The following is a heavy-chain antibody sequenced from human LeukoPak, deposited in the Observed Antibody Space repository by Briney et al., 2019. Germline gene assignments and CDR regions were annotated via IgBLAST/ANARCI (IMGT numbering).Heavy chain of an antibody. CDR2: ISNSGGST. CDR1: GFTFSSYA. CDR3: ANKEVAGLDY. J-gene: IGHJ4*02. Sequence: GGSLRLSCAASGFTFSSYAMSWVRQAPGKGLEWVSAISNSGGSTYYADSVKGRFTISRDNSKNTLYLQMNSLRAEDTAVYYCANKEVAGLDYWGQGTLVTVSS. D-gene: IGHD6-19*01. V-gene: IGHV3-23*01.